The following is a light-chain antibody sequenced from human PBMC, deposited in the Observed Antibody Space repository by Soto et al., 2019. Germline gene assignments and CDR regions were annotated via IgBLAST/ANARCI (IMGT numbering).Light chain of an antibody. CDR2: GAS. CDR3: QQYGSPGT. Sequence: EVLFMQSQGTLSLSPGERASLSCRASQSVSNNYLAWYQQKPGQAPRLLIYGASNRATGIPDRFSGSGSGTDFPLTISIQAQEDLAVYYCQQYGSPGTFGQGTKVDIK. V-gene: IGKV3-20*01. CDR1: QSVSNNY. J-gene: IGKJ1*01.